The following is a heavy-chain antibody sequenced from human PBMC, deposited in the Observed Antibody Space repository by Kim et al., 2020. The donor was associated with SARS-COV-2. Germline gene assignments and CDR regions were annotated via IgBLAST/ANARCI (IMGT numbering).Heavy chain of an antibody. D-gene: IGHD3-3*01. CDR3: ARARHDFWSGYQDY. Sequence: NPSLKSRVTMSVDTSKNQFSLKLSSVTAADTAVYYCARARHDFWSGYQDYWGQGTLVTVSS. J-gene: IGHJ4*02. V-gene: IGHV4-4*07.